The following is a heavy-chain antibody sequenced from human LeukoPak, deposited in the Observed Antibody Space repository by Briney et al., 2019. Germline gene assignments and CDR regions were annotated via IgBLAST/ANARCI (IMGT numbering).Heavy chain of an antibody. CDR3: ARVPYYYDSSGYHYYFDY. CDR1: GGSISSYY. Sequence: SETLSLTCTVSGGSISSYYWSWIRQPPGKGLEWIGYIYYSGSTNYNPSLKSRVTISVDASKKQFSLKLSSVTAADTAVYYCARVPYYYDSSGYHYYFDYWGQGTLVTVSS. CDR2: IYYSGST. J-gene: IGHJ4*02. V-gene: IGHV4-59*08. D-gene: IGHD3-22*01.